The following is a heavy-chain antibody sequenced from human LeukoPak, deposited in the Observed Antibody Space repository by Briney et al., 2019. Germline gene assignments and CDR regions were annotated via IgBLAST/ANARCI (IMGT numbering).Heavy chain of an antibody. Sequence: SETLSLTCTVSGGSISSGDYYWSWIRQPPGKGLAWIGYIYYSGSTYYNPSLKSRVTISVDTSKNQFSLKLSSVTAADTAVYYCARVRRYSSSPDYWGQGTLVTVSS. CDR3: ARVRRYSSSPDY. CDR2: IYYSGST. V-gene: IGHV4-30-4*01. D-gene: IGHD6-13*01. CDR1: GGSISSGDYY. J-gene: IGHJ4*02.